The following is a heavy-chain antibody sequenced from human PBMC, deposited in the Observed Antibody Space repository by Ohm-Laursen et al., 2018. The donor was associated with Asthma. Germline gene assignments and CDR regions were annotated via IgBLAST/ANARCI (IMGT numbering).Heavy chain of an antibody. CDR3: ARGRVTVTTWYFDL. CDR2: IYYSGST. D-gene: IGHD4-17*01. CDR1: GGSISSYY. J-gene: IGHJ2*01. Sequence: TLSLTCTVSGGSISSYYWSWIRQPPGKGLEWIGYIYYSGSTNYNPSLKSRVTISVDTSKNQFSLKLSSVTAADTAVYYCARGRVTVTTWYFDLWGRGTLVTVSS. V-gene: IGHV4-59*01.